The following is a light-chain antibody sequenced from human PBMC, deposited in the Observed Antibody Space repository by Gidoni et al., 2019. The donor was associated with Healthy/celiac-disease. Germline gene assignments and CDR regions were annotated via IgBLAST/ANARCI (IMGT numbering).Light chain of an antibody. J-gene: IGLJ3*02. V-gene: IGLV1-44*01. CDR2: SNN. CDR1: SSNIGSNT. Sequence: QSVLTQPPSASGTPGQRVTISCSGSSSNIGSNTVNWYQQLPGTAPRLLIYSNNQRPSRVPDRFSGSKSGTSASLAISGLQSEDEADYYCAAWDDSLNGPVFGGRTKLTVL. CDR3: AAWDDSLNGPV.